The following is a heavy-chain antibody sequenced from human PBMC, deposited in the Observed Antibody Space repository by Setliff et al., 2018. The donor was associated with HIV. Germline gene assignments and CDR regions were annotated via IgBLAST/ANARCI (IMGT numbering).Heavy chain of an antibody. CDR3: SRHGTYYNLFDY. CDR1: GDFINSNNFY. CDR2: VYYSGST. J-gene: IGHJ4*02. D-gene: IGHD3-10*01. V-gene: IGHV4-39*01. Sequence: SETLSLTCLVSGDFINSNNFYWGWIRQSPGKGLEWIGNVYYSGSTLYNPSLKSRLTLSVDTSKNQFSLKMHSVTAADTSLYYCSRHGTYYNLFDYWGQGRPVTVSS.